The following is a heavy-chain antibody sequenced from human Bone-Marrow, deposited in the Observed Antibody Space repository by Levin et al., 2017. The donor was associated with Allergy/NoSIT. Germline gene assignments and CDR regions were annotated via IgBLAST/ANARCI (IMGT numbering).Heavy chain of an antibody. V-gene: IGHV3-30*18. D-gene: IGHD2-2*02. Sequence: PGGSLRLSCAASGFTFSSYGMHWVRQAPGKGLEWVAVISYDGSNKYYADSVKGRFTISRDNSKNTLYLQMNSLRAEDTAVYYCAKDRNVKGYCSSTSCSTTDYWGQGTLVTVSS. CDR3: AKDRNVKGYCSSTSCSTTDY. CDR2: ISYDGSNK. CDR1: GFTFSSYG. J-gene: IGHJ4*02.